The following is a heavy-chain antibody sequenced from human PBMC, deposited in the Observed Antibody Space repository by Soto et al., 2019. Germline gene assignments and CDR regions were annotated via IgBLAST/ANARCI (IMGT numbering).Heavy chain of an antibody. J-gene: IGHJ6*02. D-gene: IGHD3-9*01. CDR2: IYSGGNT. CDR3: ARVMKYYDLVTGYSRGYGLDV. CDR1: GSGFTVRDNY. V-gene: IGHV3-53*01. Sequence: GGSLRLSCAASGSGFTVRDNYMGWVRQAPGKGLEWVSIIYSGGNTYSADSVTGRFTISRDNSQNTVFLQMDSLRAEDTAVYYCARVMKYYDLVTGYSRGYGLDVWGQGKTVTGSS.